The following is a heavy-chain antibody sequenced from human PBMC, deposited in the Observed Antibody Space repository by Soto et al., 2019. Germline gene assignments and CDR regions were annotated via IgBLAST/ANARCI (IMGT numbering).Heavy chain of an antibody. D-gene: IGHD2-2*01. J-gene: IGHJ6*02. Sequence: GGSLRLSCAASGFTFSSYGMHWVRQAPGKGLEWVAVIWYDGSNKYYADSVKGRFTISRDNSKNTLYLQMNSLRAEDTAVYYCARVPAAISPHYYYGMDVWGQGTTVTVSS. CDR2: IWYDGSNK. V-gene: IGHV3-33*01. CDR3: ARVPAAISPHYYYGMDV. CDR1: GFTFSSYG.